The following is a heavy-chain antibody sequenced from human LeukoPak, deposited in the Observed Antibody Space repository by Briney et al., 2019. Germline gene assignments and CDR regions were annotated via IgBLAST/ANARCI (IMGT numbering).Heavy chain of an antibody. V-gene: IGHV3-66*01. Sequence: GGSLRLSCAASGFTVSTNYMSWVRQAPGKGLEWVSVIYSGDSTYYADSVKGRFTISTDNSKNTVYLQMNSLRAEDTAVYYCTTGYSSSWGHYWGQGTLVTVSS. CDR1: GFTVSTNY. D-gene: IGHD6-13*01. CDR3: TTGYSSSWGHY. J-gene: IGHJ4*02. CDR2: IYSGDST.